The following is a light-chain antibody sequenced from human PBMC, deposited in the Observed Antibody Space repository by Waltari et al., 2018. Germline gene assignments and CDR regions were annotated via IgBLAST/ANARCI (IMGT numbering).Light chain of an antibody. Sequence: IVLTQSPATLSLSPGERATLSCRASQSLSSYLAWYQQSPGQAPRLLIYDASNRATGMPARLRGRGFGTDVTLSIRRLESEDCAVYYCEKSRAWRANFGAGTRVDMK. CDR3: EKSRAWRAN. J-gene: IGKJ3*01. V-gene: IGKV3-11*01. CDR1: QSLSSY. CDR2: DAS.